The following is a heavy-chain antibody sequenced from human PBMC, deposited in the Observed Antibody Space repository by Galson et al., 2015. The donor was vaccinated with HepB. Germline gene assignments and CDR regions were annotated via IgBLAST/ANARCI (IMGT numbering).Heavy chain of an antibody. CDR1: GGTFSSYA. CDR3: ARASISIAAALAGLPGLVYYYYGMDV. D-gene: IGHD6-13*01. V-gene: IGHV1-69*04. CDR2: IIPILGIA. J-gene: IGHJ6*02. Sequence: SVKVSCKASGGTFSSYAISWVRQAPGQGLEWMGRIIPILGIANYAQKFQGRVTITADKSTSTAYMELSSLRSEDTAVYYCARASISIAAALAGLPGLVYYYYGMDVWGQGTTVTVSS.